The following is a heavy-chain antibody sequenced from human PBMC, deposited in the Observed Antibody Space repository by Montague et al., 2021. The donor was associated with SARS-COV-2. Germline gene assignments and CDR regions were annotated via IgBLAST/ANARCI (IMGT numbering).Heavy chain of an antibody. CDR3: ARGRLSRTHYYYMDV. CDR1: GGSFSGYY. CDR2: INHSGST. J-gene: IGHJ6*03. D-gene: IGHD3-16*01. Sequence: SETLSLTCAVYGGSFSGYYWSWIRQPPGKGLEWIGEINHSGSTNYNPSLKSRVTISVDTSKNQFSLKLSSVTAADTAVYYCARGRLSRTHYYYMDVWGKGTTVTVSS. V-gene: IGHV4-34*01.